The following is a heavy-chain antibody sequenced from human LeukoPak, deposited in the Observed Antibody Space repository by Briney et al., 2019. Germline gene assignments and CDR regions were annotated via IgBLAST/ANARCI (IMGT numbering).Heavy chain of an antibody. D-gene: IGHD3-22*01. CDR2: IHYSGGT. Sequence: SETQSLTCAVSSGSISSYYWSWIRQPPGRGLEWIGFIHYSGGTNYNPSLKSRVTISVDTSKNQFSLRLTSVTAADTAVYYCARDDNYGMDVWGQGTTVTVSS. V-gene: IGHV4-59*01. J-gene: IGHJ6*02. CDR1: SGSISSYY. CDR3: ARDDNYGMDV.